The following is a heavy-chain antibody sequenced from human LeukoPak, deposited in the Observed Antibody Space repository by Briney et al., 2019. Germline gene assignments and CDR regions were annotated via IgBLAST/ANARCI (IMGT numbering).Heavy chain of an antibody. Sequence: KPSETLSLTCAVYGGSFSGYYWSWIRQPPGKGLEWIGEINHSGSTNYNPSLKSRVTISVDTSKNQFSLKLSSVTAADTAVYYCARRTGGASFDYWGQGTLVTVSS. D-gene: IGHD1-1*01. CDR3: ARRTGGASFDY. CDR2: INHSGST. J-gene: IGHJ4*02. V-gene: IGHV4-34*01. CDR1: GGSFSGYY.